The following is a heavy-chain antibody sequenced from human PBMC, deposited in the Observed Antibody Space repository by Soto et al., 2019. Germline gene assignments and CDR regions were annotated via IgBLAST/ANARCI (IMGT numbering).Heavy chain of an antibody. Sequence: QVQLVESGGGLVKPGGSLRLSCIGSGFTLSDNWMTWIRQAPGKGLERVSYISASGDYRIYAESLKGRITIARDNARNSLWLQINSLTVDDTAVYYGARSPGWREVCVYKYGLDVWGQGPKVTVSS. CDR2: ISASGDYR. J-gene: IGHJ6*02. V-gene: IGHV3-11*06. CDR3: ARSPGWREVCVYKYGLDV. D-gene: IGHD1-1*01. CDR1: GFTLSDNW.